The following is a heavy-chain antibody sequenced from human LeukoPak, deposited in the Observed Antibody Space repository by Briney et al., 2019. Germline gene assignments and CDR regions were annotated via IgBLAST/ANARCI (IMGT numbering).Heavy chain of an antibody. Sequence: PSETLSLTCAVYGGSFSGYYWSWIRQPPGKGLEWFGEINHSGSTNYNPSLKSRVTISVDTSKNQFSLKLSSVTAADTAVYYCARGGILQHLYGMDVWGQGTTVTVSS. D-gene: IGHD5-18*01. V-gene: IGHV4-34*01. CDR2: INHSGST. CDR3: ARGGILQHLYGMDV. CDR1: GGSFSGYY. J-gene: IGHJ6*02.